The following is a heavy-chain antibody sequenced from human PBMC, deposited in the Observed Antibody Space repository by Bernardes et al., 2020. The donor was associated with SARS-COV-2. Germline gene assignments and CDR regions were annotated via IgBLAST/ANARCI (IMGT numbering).Heavy chain of an antibody. V-gene: IGHV4-34*01. CDR3: GRVEYSGTYY. CDR1: GGSFSGYY. D-gene: IGHD1-26*01. J-gene: IGHJ4*02. Sequence: TLSLTCAVYGGSFSGYYWSWIRQAPGKGLEWIGEINHSGSTNNNPSLKSRVTISVDTSKKQFSLKLSSVTAADTAVYYCGRVEYSGTYYWGQGTLVTVSS. CDR2: INHSGST.